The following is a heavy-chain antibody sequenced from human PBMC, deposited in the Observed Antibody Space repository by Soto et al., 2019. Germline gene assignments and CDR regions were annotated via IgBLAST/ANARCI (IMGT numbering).Heavy chain of an antibody. J-gene: IGHJ6*02. Sequence: GGSLRLSCAASGFTFSSYAMTWVRQAPGRGLEWVSTLSGSGGSTYYAASVKGRFTISRDNSKDTLYLEMNSLRGEDTAVYFCAKQQGPGTPYYYAMDVWGQGTAVSVSS. V-gene: IGHV3-23*01. D-gene: IGHD1-1*01. CDR2: LSGSGGST. CDR1: GFTFSSYA. CDR3: AKQQGPGTPYYYAMDV.